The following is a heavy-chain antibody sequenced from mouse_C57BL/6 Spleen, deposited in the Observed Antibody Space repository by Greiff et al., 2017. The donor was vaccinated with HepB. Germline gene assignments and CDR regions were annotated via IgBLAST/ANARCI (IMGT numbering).Heavy chain of an antibody. CDR3: ARGGLRDYYAMDY. CDR2: INPSSGYT. CDR1: GYTFTSYT. J-gene: IGHJ4*01. V-gene: IGHV1-4*01. D-gene: IGHD3-1*01. Sequence: QVQLQQSGAELARPGASVKMSCKASGYTFTSYTMHWVKQRPGQGLEWIGYINPSSGYTKYNQKFKDKATLTADKSSSTAYMQLSSLTSEDSAVYYCARGGLRDYYAMDYWGQGTSVTVSS.